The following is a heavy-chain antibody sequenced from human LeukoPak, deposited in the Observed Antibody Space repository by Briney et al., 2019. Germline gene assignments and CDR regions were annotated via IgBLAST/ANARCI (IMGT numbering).Heavy chain of an antibody. CDR2: ISGSGGST. D-gene: IGHD1-26*01. CDR3: AKVGRGSYPRRVYFDC. V-gene: IGHV3-23*01. CDR1: GFTFSSYA. J-gene: IGHJ4*02. Sequence: GGSLRLSCAASGFTFSSYAMSWVRQAPGKGLEWVSAISGSGGSTYYADSVKGRFTISRDNSKNTLYLQMNSLRAEDTAVYYCAKVGRGSYPRRVYFDCWGQGTLVTVSS.